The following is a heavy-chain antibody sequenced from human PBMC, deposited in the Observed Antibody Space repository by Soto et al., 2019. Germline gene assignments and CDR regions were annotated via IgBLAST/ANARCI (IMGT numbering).Heavy chain of an antibody. V-gene: IGHV4-39*01. CDR3: ARPDNYGDHGPWFDP. CDR2: IYYSGST. J-gene: IGHJ5*02. D-gene: IGHD4-17*01. Sequence: QLQLQESGPGLVKPSETLSLTCTVSGGSISSSSYYWGWIRQPPGKGLEWIGSIYYSGSTYYNPSLKSRVTISVDTSKNQFSLKLSSVTAADTAVYYCARPDNYGDHGPWFDPWGQGTLVTVSS. CDR1: GGSISSSSYY.